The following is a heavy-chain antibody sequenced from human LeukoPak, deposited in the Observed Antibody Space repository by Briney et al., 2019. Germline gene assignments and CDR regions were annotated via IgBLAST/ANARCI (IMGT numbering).Heavy chain of an antibody. V-gene: IGHV3-21*01. CDR1: GFTFSSYS. CDR3: ARVAVGCSGGSCTDAFDI. J-gene: IGHJ3*02. Sequence: PGGSLRLSCAASGFTFSSYSMNWVRQAPGKGLEWVSSISSSSSYIYYADSVKGRFTISRDNAKNSLYLQMNSLRAGDTAVYYCARVAVGCSGGSCTDAFDIWGQGTMVTVSS. D-gene: IGHD2-15*01. CDR2: ISSSSSYI.